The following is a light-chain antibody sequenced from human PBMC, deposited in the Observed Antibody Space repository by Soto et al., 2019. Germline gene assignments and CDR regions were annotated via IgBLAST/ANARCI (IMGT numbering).Light chain of an antibody. J-gene: IGKJ4*01. Sequence: EIVLTKSPGTLSLSPGERATLSCRASQSVSSSYLGWYQQKPGQAPRLLMYGASSRATGIPDRFSGSGSGTDFTLTISRLEPEDFAVYYCQPYGSAPLTFGGGTKV. CDR1: QSVSSSY. CDR2: GAS. V-gene: IGKV3-20*01. CDR3: QPYGSAPLT.